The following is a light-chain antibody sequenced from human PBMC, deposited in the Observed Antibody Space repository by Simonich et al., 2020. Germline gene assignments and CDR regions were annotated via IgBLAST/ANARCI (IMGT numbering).Light chain of an antibody. CDR2: GAS. V-gene: IGKV3-20*01. CDR3: QQYYSTPLT. CDR1: QSVSSSY. Sequence: EIVLTQSPGTLSLSPGERATLSCRASQSVSSSYLAWYQQKPGQAPRLLIYGASSRATGSPDRFSGSGSGTDFTLTISSLQAEDVAVYYCQQYYSTPLTFGGGTKVEIK. J-gene: IGKJ4*01.